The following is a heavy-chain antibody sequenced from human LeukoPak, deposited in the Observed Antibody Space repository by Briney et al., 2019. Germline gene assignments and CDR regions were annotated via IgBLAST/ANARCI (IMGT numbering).Heavy chain of an antibody. CDR3: ARAGAAVGARSGWSGADYYYYYMDV. D-gene: IGHD3-3*01. CDR2: ISYDGSNK. Sequence: PGGSPRLSCAASGFTFSSYAMHWVRQAPGKELEWVAVISYDGSNKYYADSVKGRFTISRDNSKNTLYLQMNSLRAEDTAVYYCARAGAAVGARSGWSGADYYYYYMDVWGKGTTVTVSS. V-gene: IGHV3-30*01. CDR1: GFTFSSYA. J-gene: IGHJ6*03.